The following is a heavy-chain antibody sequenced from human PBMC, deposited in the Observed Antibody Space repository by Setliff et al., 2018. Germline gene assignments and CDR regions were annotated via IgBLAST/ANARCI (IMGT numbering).Heavy chain of an antibody. D-gene: IGHD3-3*01. CDR2: INQGGSDQ. V-gene: IGHV3-7*01. CDR3: ARDVFDFRTGQAGP. Sequence: LRLSCSSSGFTFSSLWMAWVRQAPGKGLEWVANINQGGSDQFYVESVKGRFTISRDNAKNSLYLQMNSLRVEDTAVYYCARDVFDFRTGQAGPWGQGTLVTVSS. CDR1: GFTFSSLW. J-gene: IGHJ5*02.